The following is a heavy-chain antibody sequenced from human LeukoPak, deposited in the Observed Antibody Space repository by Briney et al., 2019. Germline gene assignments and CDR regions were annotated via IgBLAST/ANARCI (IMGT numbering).Heavy chain of an antibody. CDR3: AKDDYGDYYPDY. CDR2: ISGSGDST. V-gene: IGHV3-23*01. CDR1: GFTFSSYA. J-gene: IGHJ4*02. D-gene: IGHD4-17*01. Sequence: GGSLRLSCAASGFTFSSYAMSWVRQAPGKGLEWVSAISGSGDSTYYADSVKGRFTISRDNSKNTLYLQMNSLRAEDTAVYYCAKDDYGDYYPDYWGQGTLVTVSS.